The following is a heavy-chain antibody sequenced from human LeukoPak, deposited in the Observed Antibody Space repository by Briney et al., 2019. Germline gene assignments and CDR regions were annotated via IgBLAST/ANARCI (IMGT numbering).Heavy chain of an antibody. J-gene: IGHJ4*02. CDR2: IKQDGSEK. CDR3: ARESKGRSKIDY. Sequence: GGSLRLSCAASGFTFSYYAMGWVRQAPGKGLEWVANIKQDGSEKYYVDSVKGRFTISRDNAKNSLYLQMNSLRAEDTAVYYCARESKGRSKIDYWGQGTLVTVSS. D-gene: IGHD4-17*01. V-gene: IGHV3-7*01. CDR1: GFTFSYYA.